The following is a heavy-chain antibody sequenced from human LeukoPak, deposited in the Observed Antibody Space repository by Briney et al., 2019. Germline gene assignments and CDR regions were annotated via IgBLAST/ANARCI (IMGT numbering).Heavy chain of an antibody. CDR1: GFTFTAYY. V-gene: IGHV3-11*04. D-gene: IGHD3-22*01. Sequence: GGSLRLSCAASGFTFTAYYMSWMRQAPGKGLEWISHISGHGDTIYYADSVKGRFTISRDNAKNSLYLQMNSLRAEDTAVYYCAHEYYYDSSGYHNHAFDIWGQGTMVTVSS. CDR2: ISGHGDTI. CDR3: AHEYYYDSSGYHNHAFDI. J-gene: IGHJ3*02.